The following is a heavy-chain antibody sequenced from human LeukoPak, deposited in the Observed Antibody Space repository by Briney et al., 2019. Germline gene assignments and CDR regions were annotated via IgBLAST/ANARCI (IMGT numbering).Heavy chain of an antibody. V-gene: IGHV4-34*01. Sequence: SETLSLTCAVYGGSFSGYYWSWISQPPGKGLEWIGEINHSGSTNYNPSLKSRVTISVDTSKNQFSLKLSSVTAADTAVYYCARGAKGRYYYDSSGYRAEYFQHWGQGTLVTVSS. D-gene: IGHD3-22*01. CDR3: ARGAKGRYYYDSSGYRAEYFQH. J-gene: IGHJ1*01. CDR2: INHSGST. CDR1: GGSFSGYY.